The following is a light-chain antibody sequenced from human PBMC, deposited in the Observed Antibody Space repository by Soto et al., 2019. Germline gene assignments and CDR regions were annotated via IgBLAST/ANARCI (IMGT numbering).Light chain of an antibody. V-gene: IGLV2-14*01. CDR3: SSYIINSTLVI. CDR2: EVS. Sequence: QSALTQPASVSGSPGQSITISCTGTSGDVGTYNYVSWYQQHPGKAPKLMIYEVSNRPSGISNRFSGSKSGNTASLTISGLQAEYGADYYCSSYIINSTLVIFGGGTKLTVL. CDR1: SGDVGTYNY. J-gene: IGLJ2*01.